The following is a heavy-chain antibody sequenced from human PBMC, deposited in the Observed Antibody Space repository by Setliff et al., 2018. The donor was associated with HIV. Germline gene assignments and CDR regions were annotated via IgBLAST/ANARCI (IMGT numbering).Heavy chain of an antibody. Sequence: SETLSLTCTVPGGSINRSNYYWGWIRQPPGKGLEWIGTISYTGSTYYDPSLKSRVTISLDTSKNQFFLKLSSVTAPDTAIYYCAKDRAPGNPPLQWLGDWGQGTLVTVSS. D-gene: IGHD6-19*01. V-gene: IGHV4-39*02. CDR1: GGSINRSNYY. CDR2: ISYTGST. J-gene: IGHJ4*02. CDR3: AKDRAPGNPPLQWLGD.